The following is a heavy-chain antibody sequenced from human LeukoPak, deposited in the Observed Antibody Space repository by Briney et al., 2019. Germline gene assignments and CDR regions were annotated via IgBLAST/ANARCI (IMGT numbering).Heavy chain of an antibody. J-gene: IGHJ4*02. CDR1: GFTFNNAW. CDR2: ISGSGGST. D-gene: IGHD1-26*01. CDR3: AEAHAGSYHSGID. V-gene: IGHV3-23*01. Sequence: GGSLRLSCAASGFTFNNAWMNWVRQAPGKGLEWVSGISGSGGSTYYADSVKGRFSISRDNSKNTLYLQLNSLRVEDTAEYYCAEAHAGSYHSGIDWGQGTLVIVSS.